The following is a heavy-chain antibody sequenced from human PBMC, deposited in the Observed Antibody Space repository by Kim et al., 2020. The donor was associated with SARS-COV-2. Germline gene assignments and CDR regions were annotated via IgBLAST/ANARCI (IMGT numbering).Heavy chain of an antibody. Sequence: ASVKVSCKASGYTFTSYAMHWVRQAPGQRLEWMGWINAGNGNTKYSQKFQGRVTITRDTSASTAYMELSGLRSEDTAVYYCARKMVAYYYYGMDVWGQGTTVTVSS. D-gene: IGHD2-15*01. V-gene: IGHV1-3*01. J-gene: IGHJ6*02. CDR1: GYTFTSYA. CDR3: ARKMVAYYYYGMDV. CDR2: INAGNGNT.